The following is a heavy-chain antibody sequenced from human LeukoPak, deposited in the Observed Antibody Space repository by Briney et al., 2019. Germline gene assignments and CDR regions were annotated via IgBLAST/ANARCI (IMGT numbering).Heavy chain of an antibody. CDR2: INPSGGST. Sequence: ASVKVSCKASGYTFTSYGISWVRQAPGQGLEWMGIINPSGGSTSYAQKFQGRVTMTRDMSTSTVYMELSSLRSEDTAVYYCARASIQLWYVYWGQGTLVTVSS. CDR1: GYTFTSYG. J-gene: IGHJ4*02. V-gene: IGHV1-46*01. CDR3: ARASIQLWYVY. D-gene: IGHD5-18*01.